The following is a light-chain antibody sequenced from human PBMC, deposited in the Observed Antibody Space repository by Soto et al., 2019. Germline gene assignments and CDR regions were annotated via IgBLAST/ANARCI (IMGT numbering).Light chain of an antibody. CDR3: QQYYSVPYT. CDR1: QRILYNSNNKNY. V-gene: IGKV4-1*01. J-gene: IGKJ2*01. Sequence: DIVMTQSPDSLAVSLGERATINCKSSQRILYNSNNKNYLAWYQKKLGQPPKLLIYWASTRESGVPDRFSGSGSGTDFTLTISSLQAEDVAVYYCQQYYSVPYTFGQGTKLEIK. CDR2: WAS.